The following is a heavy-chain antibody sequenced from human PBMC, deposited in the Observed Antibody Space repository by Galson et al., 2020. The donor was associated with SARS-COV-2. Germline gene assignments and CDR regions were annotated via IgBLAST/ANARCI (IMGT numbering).Heavy chain of an antibody. CDR3: ARTARYCSGGYCPSLFDL. V-gene: IGHV4-39*01. J-gene: IGHJ5*02. D-gene: IGHD2-15*01. Sequence: SETLSLTCAVSGGSITNNDNYWGWIRQPPEKGLEWIGNIHSAGRTDYNPSLKSRVSMSIDTSRTQFSLKLTSVTATDTAVYYCARTARYCSGGYCPSLFDLWGQGTLVTISS. CDR2: IHSAGRT. CDR1: GGSITNNDNY.